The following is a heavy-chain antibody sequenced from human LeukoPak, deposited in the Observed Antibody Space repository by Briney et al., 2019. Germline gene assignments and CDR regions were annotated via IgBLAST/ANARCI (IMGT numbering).Heavy chain of an antibody. V-gene: IGHV4-34*01. CDR2: INHSGST. CDR3: ARASLGLLWAFDI. D-gene: IGHD3-10*01. Sequence: SETLSLTCAVYGGSFSGYYWSWIRQPPGKGLEWIGEINHSGSTNYNPSLKGRVTISVDTSKNQFSLKLSSVTAADTAVYYCARASLGLLWAFDIWGQGTMVTVSS. CDR1: GGSFSGYY. J-gene: IGHJ3*02.